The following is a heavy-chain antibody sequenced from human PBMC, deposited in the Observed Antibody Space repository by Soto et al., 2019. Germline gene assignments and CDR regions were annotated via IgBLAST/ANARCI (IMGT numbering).Heavy chain of an antibody. V-gene: IGHV3-30-3*01. CDR1: GFTFSSYA. D-gene: IGHD2-2*01. CDR2: ISYDGSNK. CDR3: ARDPCSSTSCHYYGMDV. J-gene: IGHJ6*02. Sequence: QLGGPLRLSCAASGFTFSSYAMHWVRQAPGKGLEWVAVISYDGSNKYYADSVKGRFTISRDNSKNTLYLQMNSLRAEDTAVYYCARDPCSSTSCHYYGMDVWGQGTTVTVSS.